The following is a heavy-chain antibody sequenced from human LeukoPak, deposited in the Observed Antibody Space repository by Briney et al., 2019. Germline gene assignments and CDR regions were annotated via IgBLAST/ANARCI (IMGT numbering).Heavy chain of an antibody. Sequence: GGSLRLSCAASGFTFSSYAMHWVRQAPGKELEWVAVISYDGSNKYYADSVKGRFTISRDNSKNTLYLQMNSLRAEDTAVYYCARGSMGADLYFDYWGQGTLVTVSS. D-gene: IGHD2-8*01. CDR3: ARGSMGADLYFDY. CDR2: ISYDGSNK. J-gene: IGHJ4*02. CDR1: GFTFSSYA. V-gene: IGHV3-30-3*01.